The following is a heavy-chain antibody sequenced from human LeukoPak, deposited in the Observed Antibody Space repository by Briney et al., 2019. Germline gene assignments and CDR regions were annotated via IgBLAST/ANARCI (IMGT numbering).Heavy chain of an antibody. D-gene: IGHD1-26*01. CDR1: GGSISSINW. CDR3: ARENGSYSGGYDP. CDR2: IYHSGST. Sequence: SDTLSLTCAVSGGSISSINWWSWVRQPPGKGLEWIGEIYHSGSTNYNPSLKSRVTISVDKSKNQFSLKLSSVTAADTAVYYCARENGSYSGGYDPWGQGTLVTVSS. V-gene: IGHV4-4*02. J-gene: IGHJ5*02.